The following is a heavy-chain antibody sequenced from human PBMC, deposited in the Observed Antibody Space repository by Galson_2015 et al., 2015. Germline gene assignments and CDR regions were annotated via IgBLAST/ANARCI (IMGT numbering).Heavy chain of an antibody. D-gene: IGHD3-22*01. Sequence: SLRISCAASGFTFSSYAMSWVRQAPGKGLEWVSAISGSGGSTYYADSVKGRFTISRDNSKNTLYLQMNSLRAEDTAVYYCASGGRKKYDSSGSFDYWGQGTLVTVSS. V-gene: IGHV3-23*01. J-gene: IGHJ4*02. CDR2: ISGSGGST. CDR3: ASGGRKKYDSSGSFDY. CDR1: GFTFSSYA.